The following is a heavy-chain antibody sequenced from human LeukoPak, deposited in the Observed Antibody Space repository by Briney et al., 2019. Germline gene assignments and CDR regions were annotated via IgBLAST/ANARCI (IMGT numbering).Heavy chain of an antibody. J-gene: IGHJ6*03. CDR1: VGTFSSYA. CDR3: ASSSSSDYYYYYMDV. D-gene: IGHD6-13*01. Sequence: SVKVSCKASVGTFSSYAISWVRQAPGQGLEWMGGIIPIFGTANYAQKSQGRVTITADKSTSTAYMELSSLRSEDTAVYYCASSSSSDYYYYYMDVWGKGTTVTVSS. CDR2: IIPIFGTA. V-gene: IGHV1-69*06.